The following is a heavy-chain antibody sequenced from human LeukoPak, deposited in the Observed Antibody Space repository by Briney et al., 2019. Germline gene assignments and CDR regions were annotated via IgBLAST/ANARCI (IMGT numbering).Heavy chain of an antibody. V-gene: IGHV3-23*01. CDR3: AKDSYDNSI. CDR1: GFTFSSYG. D-gene: IGHD3-10*01. J-gene: IGHJ4*02. CDR2: ISDSGGRT. Sequence: GGSLRLSCAASGFTFSSYGMTWVRQAPGKGLEWVSAISDSGGRTFYADSVKGRFTISGDNSKNTLYLQMNSLRAEDTAVYYSAKDSYDNSIWGQGTLVSVSS.